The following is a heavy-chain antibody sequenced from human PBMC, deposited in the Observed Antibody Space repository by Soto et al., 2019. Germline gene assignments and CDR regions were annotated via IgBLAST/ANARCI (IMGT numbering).Heavy chain of an antibody. Sequence: GASVKVSCKASGGTFSSYSISWVRQAPGQGLEWTGGIIPIFGTANYAQKFQGRVTITADESTSTAYMELSSLRSEDTAVYYCARGKGGSGSYYHPGRFDPWGQGTLVTVSS. CDR2: IIPIFGTA. CDR3: ARGKGGSGSYYHPGRFDP. D-gene: IGHD3-10*01. J-gene: IGHJ5*02. V-gene: IGHV1-69*13. CDR1: GGTFSSYS.